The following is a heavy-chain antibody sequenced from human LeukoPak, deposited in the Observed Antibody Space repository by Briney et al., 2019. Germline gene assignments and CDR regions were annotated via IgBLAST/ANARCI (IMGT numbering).Heavy chain of an antibody. CDR1: VGSVSKNA. CDR2: FIPMVGIA. Sequence: SVKVSCKASVGSVSKNAISWVRQAPGQGLEWRGRFIPMVGIATYAQKFQGRVTITADRSTSTAYMELSSLRSDDTAVYYCARIQAVGVPVAIDAYYSYGMDVWGQGTAVTVSS. D-gene: IGHD2-2*02. J-gene: IGHJ6*02. V-gene: IGHV1-69*04. CDR3: ARIQAVGVPVAIDAYYSYGMDV.